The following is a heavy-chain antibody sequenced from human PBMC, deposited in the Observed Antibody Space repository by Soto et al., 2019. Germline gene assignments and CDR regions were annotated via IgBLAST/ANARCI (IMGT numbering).Heavy chain of an antibody. J-gene: IGHJ5*02. D-gene: IGHD6-6*01. V-gene: IGHV1-69*06. CDR2: IIPIFGTA. CDR3: ARDRSSSSDWFDP. Sequence: ASVKVSCKASGGTFSSYAISWVRQAPGQGLEWMGGIIPIFGTANYAQKFQGRVTITADKSTSTAYMELSSLRSEDTAVYYCARDRSSSSDWFDPWGQGTLVTVSS. CDR1: GGTFSSYA.